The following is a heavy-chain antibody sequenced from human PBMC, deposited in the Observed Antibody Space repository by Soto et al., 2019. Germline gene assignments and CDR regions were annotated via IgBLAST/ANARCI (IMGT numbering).Heavy chain of an antibody. CDR1: GGTFSSYA. V-gene: IGHV1-69*13. J-gene: IGHJ4*02. Sequence: SVKVSCKASGGTFSSYAISWVRQAPGQGLEWMGGIIPIFGTANYAQKFQGGVTITADESTSTAYMELSSLRSEDTAVYYCARSLEQLVLPNSFDYWGQGTLVTVSS. D-gene: IGHD6-6*01. CDR3: ARSLEQLVLPNSFDY. CDR2: IIPIFGTA.